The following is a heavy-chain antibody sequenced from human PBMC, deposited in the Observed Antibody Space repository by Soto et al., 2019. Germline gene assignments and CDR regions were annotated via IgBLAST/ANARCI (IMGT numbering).Heavy chain of an antibody. V-gene: IGHV3-48*01. CDR1: GFTFSSYS. J-gene: IGHJ4*02. CDR3: ARDDNGDYDY. CDR2: ISSSSSTI. Sequence: EVPLVESGGGLVQPGGSLRLSCAASGFTFSSYSMNWVRQAPGKGLEWVSYISSSSSTIYYADSVKGRFTISRDNAKNSLYLQMNSLRAEDTAVYYCARDDNGDYDYWGQGTLVTVSS. D-gene: IGHD4-17*01.